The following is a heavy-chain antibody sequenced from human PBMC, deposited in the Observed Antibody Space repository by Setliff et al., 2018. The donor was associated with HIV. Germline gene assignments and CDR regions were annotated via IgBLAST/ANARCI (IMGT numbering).Heavy chain of an antibody. CDR1: GGSISSSSYY. CDR3: ARVYYNLWSSYFWEHVQRDP. D-gene: IGHD3-3*01. V-gene: IGHV4-39*07. Sequence: KPSETLSLTCTVSGGSISSSSYYWGWVRQPPGKGLEWIGSSYYSGSTDHNPSLKRRVSISLDTSKNQFSLRLNPATAADTAVYYCARVYYNLWSSYFWEHVQRDPWGQGTQVTVSS. CDR2: SYYSGST. J-gene: IGHJ5*02.